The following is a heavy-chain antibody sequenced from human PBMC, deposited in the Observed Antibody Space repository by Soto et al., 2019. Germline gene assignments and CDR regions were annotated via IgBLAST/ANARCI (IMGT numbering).Heavy chain of an antibody. CDR2: IYYSGST. V-gene: IGHV4-39*01. Sequence: QLQLQESGPGLVKPSETLSLTCTVSGGSISSSSYYWGWIRQPPGKGLEWIGSIYYSGSTYYNPSLKSRVTISVDTSKNQFSLKLSSVTAADTAVYYCARLPRRYGGNPPKDYWGQGTLVTVSS. J-gene: IGHJ4*02. CDR3: ARLPRRYGGNPPKDY. D-gene: IGHD4-17*01. CDR1: GGSISSSSYY.